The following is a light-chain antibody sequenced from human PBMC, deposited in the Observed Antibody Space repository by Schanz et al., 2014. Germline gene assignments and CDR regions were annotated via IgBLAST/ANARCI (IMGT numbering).Light chain of an antibody. CDR1: SSDVGGYDY. CDR3: SSYTTRTTVL. Sequence: QSALTQPPSASGSPGQSVTISCTGTSSDVGGYDYVSWYQQHPGKAPKLMIYEVTKRPSGVPDRFSGSKSGNTASLTISRLQAEDEADYYCSSYTTRTTVLFGGGTKLTVL. V-gene: IGLV2-8*01. CDR2: EVT. J-gene: IGLJ2*01.